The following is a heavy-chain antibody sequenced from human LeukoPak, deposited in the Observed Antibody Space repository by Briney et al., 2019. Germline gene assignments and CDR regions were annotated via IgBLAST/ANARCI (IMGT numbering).Heavy chain of an antibody. D-gene: IGHD3-22*01. V-gene: IGHV4-59*01. CDR2: IYYSGST. Sequence: SETLSLTCTVSGGSISSYYWSWIRQPPGKGLEWIGYIYYSGSTNYNPSLKSRATISVDTSKNQFSLKLSSVTAADTAVYYCARATGGRGGYYLNFFDYWGQGTLVTVSS. CDR1: GGSISSYY. CDR3: ARATGGRGGYYLNFFDY. J-gene: IGHJ4*02.